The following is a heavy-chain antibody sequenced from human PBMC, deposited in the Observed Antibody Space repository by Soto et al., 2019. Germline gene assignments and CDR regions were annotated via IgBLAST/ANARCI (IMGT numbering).Heavy chain of an antibody. V-gene: IGHV3-30-3*01. D-gene: IGHD6-6*01. CDR2: ISSDGSSE. J-gene: IGHJ6*02. CDR3: ARARSPDYNYYAFKA. CDR1: GFTFSRYA. Sequence: QVQLVESGGGVVQPGRSLGLSCAASGFTFSRYAMHWVRQAPGKGLEWVALISSDGSSENYADSARGRFTISRDTSTNTLYLLMNSLRVEDPALYFCARARSPDYNYYAFKAWGQGTTVTVSS.